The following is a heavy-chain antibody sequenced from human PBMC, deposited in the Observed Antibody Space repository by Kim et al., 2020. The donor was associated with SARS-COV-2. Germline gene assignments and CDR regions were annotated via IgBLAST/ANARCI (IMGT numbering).Heavy chain of an antibody. Sequence: SETLSLTCAVYGGSFSAYSWIWIRQAPGKGLEWIGEVNHSGITKYHPSLKSRVTISVDTSKNQFSLKLPSVTAADTAVFYCARGRAGVVPSPILGLGPYYYYHAMDVWGQGTTLTVS. CDR2: VNHSGIT. J-gene: IGHJ6*02. D-gene: IGHD3-3*01. CDR3: ARGRAGVVPSPILGLGPYYYYHAMDV. V-gene: IGHV4-34*01. CDR1: GGSFSAYS.